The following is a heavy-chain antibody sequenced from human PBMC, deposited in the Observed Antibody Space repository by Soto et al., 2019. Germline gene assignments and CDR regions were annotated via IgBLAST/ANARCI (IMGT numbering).Heavy chain of an antibody. D-gene: IGHD3-3*01. Sequence: QLQLQESGSGLVKPSQTLSLTCAVSGGSISSGGYSWSWIRQPPGKGLEWIGYIYHSGSTYYNPSPKSRVNISVDRAKNQFPLKLSVVTAADTAVYYCARNDFYGFWSGYGGGGHYGMDVWGQGTTVTVSS. V-gene: IGHV4-30-2*01. CDR3: ARNDFYGFWSGYGGGGHYGMDV. CDR1: GGSISSGGYS. CDR2: IYHSGST. J-gene: IGHJ6*02.